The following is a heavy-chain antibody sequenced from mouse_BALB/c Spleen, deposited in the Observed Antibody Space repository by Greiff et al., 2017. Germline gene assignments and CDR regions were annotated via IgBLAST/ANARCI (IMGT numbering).Heavy chain of an antibody. D-gene: IGHD1-2*01. J-gene: IGHJ4*01. V-gene: IGHV5-9-4*01. CDR3: ARDRTATGYAMDY. CDR2: ISSGGSYT. CDR1: GFTFSSYA. Sequence: EVKVEESGGGLVKPGGSLKLSCAASGFTFSSYAMSWVRQSPEKRLEWVAEISSGGSYTYYPDTVTGRFTISRDNAKNTLYLEMSSLRSEDTAMYYCARDRTATGYAMDYWGQGTSVTVSS.